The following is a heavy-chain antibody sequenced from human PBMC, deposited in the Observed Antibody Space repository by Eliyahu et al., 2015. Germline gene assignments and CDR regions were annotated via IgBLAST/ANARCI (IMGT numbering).Heavy chain of an antibody. CDR3: ARDKGLITGTWGWFDP. J-gene: IGHJ5*02. CDR2: IYYSGST. V-gene: IGHV4-59*01. CDR1: GGSISSYY. Sequence: QVQLQESGPGLVKPSETLSLTCXVSGGSISSYYWSWIRQPPGKGLEWIGYIYYSGSTNYNPSPKSRVTISVDTSKNQFSLKLSSVTAADTAVYYCARDKGLITGTWGWFDPWGQGTLVTVSS. D-gene: IGHD1-7*01.